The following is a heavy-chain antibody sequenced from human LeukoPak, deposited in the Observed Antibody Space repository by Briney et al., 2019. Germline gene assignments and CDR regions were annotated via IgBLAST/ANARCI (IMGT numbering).Heavy chain of an antibody. V-gene: IGHV1-2*02. Sequence: ASVKVSCKASGYTLTGYYMHWVRQAPGQGLEWMGWTNPNSGGTNYAQKFQGRVTMTRDTSISTAYMELSRLRSDDTAVYYCARVHGYFDWFGNFDYWGQGTLVTVSS. CDR2: TNPNSGGT. D-gene: IGHD3-9*01. CDR3: ARVHGYFDWFGNFDY. J-gene: IGHJ4*02. CDR1: GYTLTGYY.